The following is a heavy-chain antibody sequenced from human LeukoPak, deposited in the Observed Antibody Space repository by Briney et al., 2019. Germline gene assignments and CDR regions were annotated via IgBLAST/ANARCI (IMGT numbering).Heavy chain of an antibody. D-gene: IGHD6-13*01. CDR2: ISSSGSTV. Sequence: GGSLRLSCAASGFTFSAYYMSWIRQAPGKGLEWVSYISSSGSTVYYADSVKGRFTISRDNAKNSLYLQMNSLRAEDTAVYYCARVAAGLFIDYWGQGTLVTVSS. CDR3: ARVAAGLFIDY. CDR1: GFTFSAYY. J-gene: IGHJ4*02. V-gene: IGHV3-11*04.